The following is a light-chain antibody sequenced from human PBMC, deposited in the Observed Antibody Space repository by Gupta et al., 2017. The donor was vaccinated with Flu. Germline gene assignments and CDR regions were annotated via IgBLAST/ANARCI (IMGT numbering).Light chain of an antibody. CDR2: EVS. CDR1: SGDLGGYNY. CDR3: SSYTNTITLVV. J-gene: IGLJ3*02. Sequence: QAALTQPVSLSGSPGPSVTISCTGSSGDLGGYNYVSCYQQHPGKAPNLIIFEVSSRPSGVSHRFSGSKSGNTASLTIAGLQAEEAADYYCSSYTNTITLVVFGGGTKLTVL. V-gene: IGLV2-14*01.